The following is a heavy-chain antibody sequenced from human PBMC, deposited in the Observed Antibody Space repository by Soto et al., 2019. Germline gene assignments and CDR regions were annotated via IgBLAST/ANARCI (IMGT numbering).Heavy chain of an antibody. J-gene: IGHJ5*02. V-gene: IGHV3-23*01. CDR3: AKVGLMAGTTARWFDP. CDR1: GFTFSSYA. D-gene: IGHD1-7*01. CDR2: ISGSGGST. Sequence: GGSLRLSCAASGFTFSSYAMSWVRQAPGKGLEWVSAISGSGGSTYYADSVKGRFTISRDNSKNTLYLQMNSLRAEDTAVYYCAKVGLMAGTTARWFDPWGQGTMVTFYS.